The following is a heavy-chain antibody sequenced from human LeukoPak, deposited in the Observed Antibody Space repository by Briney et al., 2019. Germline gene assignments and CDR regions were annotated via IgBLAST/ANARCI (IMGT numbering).Heavy chain of an antibody. Sequence: GESLKISCKGSGYSFTSYWIGWVRQMPGKGLEWMGIIYPGDSDTRYSPSFQGQVTISADKSISTAYLQWSSLKASDTAMYYCARALYDSSGCPLPLGYWGQGTLVTVSS. J-gene: IGHJ4*02. D-gene: IGHD3-22*01. CDR2: IYPGDSDT. CDR1: GYSFTSYW. CDR3: ARALYDSSGCPLPLGY. V-gene: IGHV5-51*01.